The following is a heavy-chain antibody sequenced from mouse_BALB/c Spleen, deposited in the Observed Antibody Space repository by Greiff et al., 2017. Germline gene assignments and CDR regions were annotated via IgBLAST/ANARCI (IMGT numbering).Heavy chain of an antibody. J-gene: IGHJ4*01. CDR1: GFTFSSFG. CDR3: ARGYYGNLYAMDY. Sequence: EVQGVESGGGLVQPGGSRKLSCAASGFTFSSFGMHWVRQAPEKGLEWVAYISSCSSTIYYADTVKGRFTISRDNPKNTLFLQMTSLRSEDTAMYYCARGYYGNLYAMDYWGQGTSVTVSS. V-gene: IGHV5-17*02. D-gene: IGHD2-1*01. CDR2: ISSCSSTI.